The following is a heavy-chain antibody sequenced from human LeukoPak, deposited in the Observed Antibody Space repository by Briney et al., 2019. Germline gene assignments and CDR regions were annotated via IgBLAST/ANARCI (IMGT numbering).Heavy chain of an antibody. Sequence: GSVKVSCKASGYTFTSYGISWVRQAPGQGLEWMGWISAYNGNTNYARKLQGRVTMTTDTSTSTAYMELRSLRSDDTAVYYCARDSATYYDFWSGYYNVDYWGQGTLVTVSS. CDR3: ARDSATYYDFWSGYYNVDY. V-gene: IGHV1-18*01. D-gene: IGHD3-3*01. J-gene: IGHJ4*02. CDR1: GYTFTSYG. CDR2: ISAYNGNT.